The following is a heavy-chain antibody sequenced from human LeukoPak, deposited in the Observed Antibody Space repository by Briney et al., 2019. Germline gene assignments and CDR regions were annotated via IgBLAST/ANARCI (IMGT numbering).Heavy chain of an antibody. CDR1: GFTFSSYA. CDR3: AKLSGDCTSTACYPY. J-gene: IGHJ4*02. D-gene: IGHD2-2*01. Sequence: GGSLRLSCAASGFTFSSYAMSWVRQAPGKGLEWVSAISGSGGSTYYADSVKGRFTISRDNSKNTLYLQMNSLRAEDTAVYYCAKLSGDCTSTACYPYWGQGTLVTVSS. CDR2: ISGSGGST. V-gene: IGHV3-23*01.